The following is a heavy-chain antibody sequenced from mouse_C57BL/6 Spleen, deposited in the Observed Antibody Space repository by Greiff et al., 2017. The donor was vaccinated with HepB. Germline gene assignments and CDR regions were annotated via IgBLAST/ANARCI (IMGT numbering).Heavy chain of an antibody. J-gene: IGHJ3*01. D-gene: IGHD3-2*02. Sequence: QVQLQQPGAELVKPGASVKLSCKASGYTFTSYWMHWVKQRPGQGLEWIGMIHPNSGSTNYNEKFKSKATLTVDKSSSTAYMQLSSLTSEDSAVYCCARRRDSSGYVFAYWGQGTLVTVSA. CDR3: ARRRDSSGYVFAY. V-gene: IGHV1-64*01. CDR1: GYTFTSYW. CDR2: IHPNSGST.